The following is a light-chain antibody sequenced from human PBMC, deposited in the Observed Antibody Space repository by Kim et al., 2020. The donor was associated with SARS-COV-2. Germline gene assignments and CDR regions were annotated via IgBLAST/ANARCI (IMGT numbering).Light chain of an antibody. Sequence: SPGERSPLPCRAGRRVSSSLAWYQQKPGQAPRLLIYGASTRATGIPARFSGSGSGTEFTLTISSLQSEDFAVYYCQQYNNWPPLTFGGGTKVDIK. CDR3: QQYNNWPPLT. J-gene: IGKJ4*01. CDR1: RRVSSS. V-gene: IGKV3-15*01. CDR2: GAS.